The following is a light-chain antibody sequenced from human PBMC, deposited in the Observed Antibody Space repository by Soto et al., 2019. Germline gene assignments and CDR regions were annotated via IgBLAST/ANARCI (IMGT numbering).Light chain of an antibody. Sequence: EIVLTLAPASLSRPPVERASLSWRASQSVSSYLAWYQQKPGQAPRLLIYDASNRATGIPARFSGSGSGTDFTLTISSLEPEDFAVYYCQQRSNWPITFGQGTRLEIK. V-gene: IGKV3-11*01. CDR2: DAS. J-gene: IGKJ5*01. CDR1: QSVSSY. CDR3: QQRSNWPIT.